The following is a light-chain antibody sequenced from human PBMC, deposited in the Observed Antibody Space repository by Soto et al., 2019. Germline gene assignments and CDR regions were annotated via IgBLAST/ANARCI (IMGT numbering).Light chain of an antibody. Sequence: EIVLTQSKETLSLSTGERATLSCRASQSVSSSYLAWYQQKPGQAPRLLIYGASSRATGIPDRFSGSGSGTDFTLTISRLEPEDFAVYYCQQYGSSLPITFGQGTLLEIK. CDR3: QQYGSSLPIT. V-gene: IGKV3-20*01. CDR2: GAS. J-gene: IGKJ5*01. CDR1: QSVSSSY.